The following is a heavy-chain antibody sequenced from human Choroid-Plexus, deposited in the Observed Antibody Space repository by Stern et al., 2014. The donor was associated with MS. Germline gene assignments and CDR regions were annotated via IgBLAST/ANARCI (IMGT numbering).Heavy chain of an antibody. CDR1: GGSFSSFD. V-gene: IGHV1-69*01. CDR2: ISPMLGVA. CDR3: ARHQGGVAAN. Sequence: QVQLVQSGAEVKKPESSVKVSCKASGGSFSSFDISWVRQAPGQRLEWLGEISPMLGVAIYGQIFQGRVTFTADESTSTAYMELSSLRSEDTVVYYCARHQGGVAANWGQGTLVTVSS. J-gene: IGHJ4*02. D-gene: IGHD6-13*01.